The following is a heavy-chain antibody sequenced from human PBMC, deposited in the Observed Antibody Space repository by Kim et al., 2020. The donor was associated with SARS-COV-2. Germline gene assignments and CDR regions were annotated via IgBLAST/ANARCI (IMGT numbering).Heavy chain of an antibody. J-gene: IGHJ4*02. CDR1: GGSISSYY. CDR3: ARSRALGYFDY. V-gene: IGHV4-59*13. CDR2: IYYSGST. D-gene: IGHD3-10*01. Sequence: SETLSLTCTVSGGSISSYYWSWIRQPPGKGLEWIGYIYYSGSTNYNPPLKSRVTISVDTSKNQFSLKLSSLTAADTAVYYCARSRALGYFDYWGQGTLGT.